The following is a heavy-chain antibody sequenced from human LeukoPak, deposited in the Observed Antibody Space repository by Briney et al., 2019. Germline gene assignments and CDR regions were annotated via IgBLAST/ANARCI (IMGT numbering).Heavy chain of an antibody. CDR3: AKAGIGVVGYFDY. J-gene: IGHJ4*02. CDR1: GFTFNSYA. D-gene: IGHD6-19*01. Sequence: GGSLRLSCAASGFTFNSYAMSRVRQAPGKGLEWVSAIRGSGGGTYYADSVKGRFTISRDNSKNTLYLQMNSLRDEDTALYYCAKAGIGVVGYFDYWGQGTLVTVSS. V-gene: IGHV3-23*01. CDR2: IRGSGGGT.